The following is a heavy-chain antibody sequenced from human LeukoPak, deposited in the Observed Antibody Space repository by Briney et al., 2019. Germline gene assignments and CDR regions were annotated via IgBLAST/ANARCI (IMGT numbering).Heavy chain of an antibody. D-gene: IGHD3-9*01. J-gene: IGHJ3*02. V-gene: IGHV4-31*03. CDR3: ARALGYYDISTGYHPNAFDI. CDR2: IYYSGST. Sequence: SETLSLTCTVSGGSISSGGYYWSWIRQHPGKGLEWIGYIYYSGSTYYNPSLKSRVTISVDTSKNQFSLKLSSVTAADTAVYYCARALGYYDISTGYHPNAFDIWGQGTMVTVSS. CDR1: GGSISSGGYY.